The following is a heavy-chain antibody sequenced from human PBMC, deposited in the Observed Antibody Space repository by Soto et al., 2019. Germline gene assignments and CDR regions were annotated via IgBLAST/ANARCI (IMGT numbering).Heavy chain of an antibody. Sequence: GGSLRLSCAASGFTFDDHTMHWVRQAPGKGLEWVSGISGSSRNIVYADSVKGRFTISRDNAKNSLYLQMNSLRAEDTALYYCTKEDCSTSGCPPDAFDMWGQGTMVTVSS. CDR2: ISGSSRNI. CDR3: TKEDCSTSGCPPDAFDM. J-gene: IGHJ3*02. D-gene: IGHD2-2*01. V-gene: IGHV3-9*01. CDR1: GFTFDDHT.